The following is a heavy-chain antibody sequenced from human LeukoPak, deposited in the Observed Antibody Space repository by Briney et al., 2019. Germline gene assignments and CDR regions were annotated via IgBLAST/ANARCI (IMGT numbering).Heavy chain of an antibody. D-gene: IGHD5-12*01. J-gene: IGHJ5*01. CDR3: ARVGSHRNSGYDS. CDR2: ITTSDSTI. CDR1: GFTFSDYY. V-gene: IGHV3-11*04. Sequence: GGSLRLSCTASGFTFSDYYMSWIRQAPGKGLEWVSYITTSDSTIYYADSVKGRFTISRDNAKNSLYLQMNSLRAEDTAVYYCARVGSHRNSGYDSWGQGTLVTVSS.